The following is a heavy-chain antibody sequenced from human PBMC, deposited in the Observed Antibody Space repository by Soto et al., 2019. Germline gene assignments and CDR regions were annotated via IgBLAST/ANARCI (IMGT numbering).Heavy chain of an antibody. D-gene: IGHD3-10*01. Sequence: EVQLVESGGVVVQPGGSLRLSCAASGFTFDDYTVHWVRQAPGKGLEWVSLISWDGSGTYYADSVKGRFTISRDNSKNSLYLQMNSLRTEDTALYYCAKDFYYGSGSYTGSGAFDIWGQGTMVTVSS. J-gene: IGHJ3*02. CDR2: ISWDGSGT. V-gene: IGHV3-43*01. CDR3: AKDFYYGSGSYTGSGAFDI. CDR1: GFTFDDYT.